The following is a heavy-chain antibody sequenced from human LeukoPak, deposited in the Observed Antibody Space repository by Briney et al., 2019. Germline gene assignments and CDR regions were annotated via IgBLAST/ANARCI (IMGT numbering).Heavy chain of an antibody. CDR3: ARESNYYDSSATRWFDP. V-gene: IGHV4-59*01. Sequence: SETLSLTCNVSGVSINDYFWSWIRQPPGKGLEWIGYIYHSGSTSYNPSLKSRLTMSLDTSKNQFALRLSSVTAADTAVYYCARESNYYDSSATRWFDPWGQGTLVTVSS. CDR1: GVSINDYF. J-gene: IGHJ5*02. CDR2: IYHSGST. D-gene: IGHD3-22*01.